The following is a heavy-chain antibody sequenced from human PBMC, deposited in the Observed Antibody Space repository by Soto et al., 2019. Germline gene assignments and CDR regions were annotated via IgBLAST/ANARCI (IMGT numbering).Heavy chain of an antibody. CDR2: ISGSGGST. CDR1: GFTFSSYA. Sequence: PGGSLRLSCAASGFTFSSYAMSWVRQSPGKGLEWVSAISGSGGSTYYADSVKGRFTISRDNSKNTLYLQMNSLRAEDTAVYYCARGMSWLGWFDPWGQGTLVTVSS. D-gene: IGHD5-12*01. V-gene: IGHV3-23*01. J-gene: IGHJ5*02. CDR3: ARGMSWLGWFDP.